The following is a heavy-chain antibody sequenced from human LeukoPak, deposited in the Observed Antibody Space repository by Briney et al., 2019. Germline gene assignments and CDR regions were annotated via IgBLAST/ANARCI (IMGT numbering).Heavy chain of an antibody. J-gene: IGHJ6*02. Sequence: GGSLRLSCVASGFSFSTYDMYWVRQAAGRGLEWVSAPGTNGDSYYLGSVKGRFTISRDDGKNSLYLQMNSLGVEDTAVYYCTRELRGIASHYHGMDVWGQGTTVTVSS. CDR3: TRELRGIASHYHGMDV. D-gene: IGHD6-6*01. CDR1: GFSFSTYD. V-gene: IGHV3-13*01. CDR2: PGTNGDS.